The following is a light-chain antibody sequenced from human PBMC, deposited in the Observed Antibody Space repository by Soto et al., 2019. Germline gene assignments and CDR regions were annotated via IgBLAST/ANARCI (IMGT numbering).Light chain of an antibody. CDR3: GYYGGRSAHGYF. V-gene: IGLV2-23*02. J-gene: IGLJ1*01. Sequence: QSALTQPASVSGSPGQSITISCTGTNSDVGSYNLVSWYQQHPGKAPKVIIYEVSERPSGVSDRFSGSKSGNTASLMISGPWGGVGADYSGGYYGGRSAHGYFFVGGTKVS. CDR2: EVS. CDR1: NSDVGSYNL.